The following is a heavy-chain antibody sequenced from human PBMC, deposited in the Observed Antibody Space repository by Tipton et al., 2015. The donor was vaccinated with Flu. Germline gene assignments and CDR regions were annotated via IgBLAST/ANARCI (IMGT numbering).Heavy chain of an antibody. Sequence: SLRLSCAASGFTFSDYYMSWIRQAPGKGLEWVSYISSSGSTIYYADSVKGRFTISRDNAKNSLYLQMNSLRAEDTAVYYCARDVMSYSSGWYEECAFDIWGQGTMVTVSS. J-gene: IGHJ3*02. CDR3: ARDVMSYSSGWYEECAFDI. V-gene: IGHV3-11*01. CDR2: ISSSGSTI. CDR1: GFTFSDYY. D-gene: IGHD6-19*01.